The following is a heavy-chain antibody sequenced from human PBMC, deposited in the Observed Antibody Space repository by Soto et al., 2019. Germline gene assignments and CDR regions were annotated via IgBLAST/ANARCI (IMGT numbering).Heavy chain of an antibody. CDR3: AKDSGAVAARVRYYYYGMDV. V-gene: IGHV3-30*18. Sequence: PGGSLRLSCAASGFTFSSYGMHWVRQAPGKGLEWVAVISYDGSNKYYADSVKGRFTISRDNSKNTLYLQMNSLRAEDTAVYYCAKDSGAVAARVRYYYYGMDVWGQGTTVTVSS. D-gene: IGHD2-15*01. CDR2: ISYDGSNK. CDR1: GFTFSSYG. J-gene: IGHJ6*02.